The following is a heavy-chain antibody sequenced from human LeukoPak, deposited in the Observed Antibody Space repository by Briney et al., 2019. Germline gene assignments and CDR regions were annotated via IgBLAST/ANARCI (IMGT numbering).Heavy chain of an antibody. V-gene: IGHV3-33*01. CDR2: IWYDGSNK. CDR1: GVTFSSYG. J-gene: IGHJ6*04. Sequence: GRSLTLSCAASGVTFSSYGMHWARQAPGKGLEWVAVIWYDGSNKYYTDSVKSRVTISRGNSKNPLYLQMNSLRAEDTAVYYCARSIAAAGYYYYGMDVWGKGTTVTVSS. CDR3: ARSIAAAGYYYYGMDV. D-gene: IGHD6-25*01.